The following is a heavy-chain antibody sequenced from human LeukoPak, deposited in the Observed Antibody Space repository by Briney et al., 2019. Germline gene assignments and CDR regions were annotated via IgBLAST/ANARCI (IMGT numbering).Heavy chain of an antibody. D-gene: IGHD6-13*01. CDR3: ARDSSSWHWYFDL. CDR2: IYYSGST. V-gene: IGHV4-39*07. Sequence: SETLSLTCTVSGGSISSSSYYWGWIRQPPGKGLEWIGSIYYSGSTYYNPSLKSRVTISVDTSKNQFSLKLSSVTAADTAVYYCARDSSSWHWYFDLWGRGTLVTVSS. J-gene: IGHJ2*01. CDR1: GGSISSSSYY.